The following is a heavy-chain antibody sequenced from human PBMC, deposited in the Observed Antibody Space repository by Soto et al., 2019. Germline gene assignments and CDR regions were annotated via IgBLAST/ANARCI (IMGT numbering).Heavy chain of an antibody. Sequence: ASVKVSCKASGYTFTSYGISWVRQAPGQGLEWMGWISAYNGNTNYAQKLQGRVTMTTDTSTSTAYMELRSLRSDDTAVYYCARDQSVAVAATDAFDIWGQGTMVTVSS. V-gene: IGHV1-18*01. CDR1: GYTFTSYG. CDR2: ISAYNGNT. D-gene: IGHD6-19*01. J-gene: IGHJ3*02. CDR3: ARDQSVAVAATDAFDI.